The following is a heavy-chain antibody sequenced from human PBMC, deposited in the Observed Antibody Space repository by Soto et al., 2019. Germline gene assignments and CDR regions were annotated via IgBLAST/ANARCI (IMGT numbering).Heavy chain of an antibody. CDR3: AREEYYYDSSGPPFDY. V-gene: IGHV3-33*01. CDR2: IWYDGSNK. D-gene: IGHD3-22*01. CDR1: GFTFSNYD. Sequence: QVQLVESGGGVVQPGRSLRLSCAASGFTFSNYDMHWVRQAPGKGLEWVAVIWYDGSNKYYADSVKGRFTISRDNSKNTLYLQMNSLRAEDTAVYYCAREEYYYDSSGPPFDYWGQGTLVTVSS. J-gene: IGHJ4*02.